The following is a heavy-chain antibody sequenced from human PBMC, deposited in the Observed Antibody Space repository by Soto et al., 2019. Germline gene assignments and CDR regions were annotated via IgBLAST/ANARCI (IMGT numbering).Heavy chain of an antibody. Sequence: EVQLVQSGAEVKKPGESLRISCKVSGISFDDNAISWVRQMPGKGLEWMGRISRDGSSSSYSPSFPGHVSIYADRTTNAAYVQWSNLTTSDTAMYYCARLGPGDLGQGTLVTVSS. J-gene: IGHJ4*02. D-gene: IGHD7-27*01. CDR3: ARLGPGD. V-gene: IGHV5-10-1*03. CDR1: GISFDDNA. CDR2: ISRDGSSS.